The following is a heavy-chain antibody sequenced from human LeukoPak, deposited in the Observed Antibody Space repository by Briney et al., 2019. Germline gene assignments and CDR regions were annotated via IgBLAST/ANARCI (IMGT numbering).Heavy chain of an antibody. CDR1: GFNIGDHA. V-gene: IGHV3-49*04. D-gene: IGHD5-18*01. Sequence: GGSLSLSCTTSGFNIGDHAMTWVRQAPAKGQERVGFIRSKAYRGTTEYAASVKGRFTISRYDSKSVVYLQMNSLKSEDTAIYYCSRGPIQLWVHNGVDVWGQGTTVTVSS. J-gene: IGHJ6*02. CDR2: IRSKAYRGTT. CDR3: SRGPIQLWVHNGVDV.